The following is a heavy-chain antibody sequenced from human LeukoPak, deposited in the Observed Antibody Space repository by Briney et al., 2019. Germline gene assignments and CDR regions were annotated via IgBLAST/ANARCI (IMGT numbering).Heavy chain of an antibody. CDR3: ARTRAYSSSRYYFDY. Sequence: GESLKISCKGSGYRFSDYWIGWVRQRPGKGLEWMGIVYPADSDTRYSPSFQGQVTISADKSISTAYLQWSSLKASDTAMYYRARTRAYSSSRYYFDYWGQGTLVTVSS. CDR1: GYRFSDYW. V-gene: IGHV5-51*01. CDR2: VYPADSDT. J-gene: IGHJ4*01. D-gene: IGHD6-6*01.